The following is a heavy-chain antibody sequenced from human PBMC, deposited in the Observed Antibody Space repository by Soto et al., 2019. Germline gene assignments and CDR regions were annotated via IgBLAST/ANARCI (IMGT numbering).Heavy chain of an antibody. CDR1: GYTFIVYH. CDR2: IHPRHDAT. Sequence: ASVKVSCKASGYTFIVYHIHWVRQAPGQGLEWVGCIHPRHDATTYAQKLPRRVAVTRDTSISTAYMELSGRTSDDTAVYFCAREFSSGYSHYKTFDYWGQGTPVTVSS. V-gene: IGHV1-2*02. CDR3: AREFSSGYSHYKTFDY. D-gene: IGHD3-22*01. J-gene: IGHJ4*02.